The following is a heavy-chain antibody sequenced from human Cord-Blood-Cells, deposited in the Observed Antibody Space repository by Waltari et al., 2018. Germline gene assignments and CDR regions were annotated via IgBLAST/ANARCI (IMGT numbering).Heavy chain of an antibody. CDR1: GGSISSSSYY. J-gene: IGHJ2*01. Sequence: QLQLQESGPGLVKPSETLSLTCTVSGGSISSSSYYWGWIRQPPGKGLEWIGSIYYSGGTHHNPALKGRVTVAVDTSKTQFSLKLSSVTAADTAVYYCAATYYYGSGSYWYFDLWGRGTLVTVSS. CDR2: IYYSGGT. CDR3: AATYYYGSGSYWYFDL. D-gene: IGHD3-10*01. V-gene: IGHV4-39*01.